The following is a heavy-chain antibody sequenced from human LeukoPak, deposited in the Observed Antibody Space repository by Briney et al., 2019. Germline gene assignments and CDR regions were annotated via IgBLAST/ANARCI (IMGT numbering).Heavy chain of an antibody. CDR3: AKGAASRGYTYVAN. V-gene: IGHV3-23*01. Sequence: GGSLRLSCAASAFTFRSYAIIWVRQAPGKGLEWVSTVSASGGSTYYADSVKGRFSISRDNSNNTLYLQMNSLRAEDTAVYYCAKGAASRGYTYVANWGQGTLVTVSS. D-gene: IGHD5-18*01. CDR2: VSASGGST. J-gene: IGHJ4*02. CDR1: AFTFRSYA.